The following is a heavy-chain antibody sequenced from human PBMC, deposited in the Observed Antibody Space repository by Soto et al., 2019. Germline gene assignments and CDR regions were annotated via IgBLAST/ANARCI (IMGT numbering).Heavy chain of an antibody. D-gene: IGHD3-10*01. CDR1: GFTFSSYG. Sequence: QVQLVESGGGVVQPGRSLRLSCAASGFTFSSYGMQWVRQAPGKGLEWVTVIWYDGSSKYYVESVKGRFTISRDNSKNALYLQMNSLSVEDTAVYYCARSGSGSNSDDGVDVWGQGTTVIVSS. J-gene: IGHJ6*01. CDR2: IWYDGSSK. V-gene: IGHV3-33*01. CDR3: ARSGSGSNSDDGVDV.